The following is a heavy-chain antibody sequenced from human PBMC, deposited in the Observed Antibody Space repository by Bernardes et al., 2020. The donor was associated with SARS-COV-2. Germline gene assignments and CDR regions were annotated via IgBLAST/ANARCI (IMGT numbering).Heavy chain of an antibody. J-gene: IGHJ6*02. CDR3: ARVYYYGSGSYPLGGMDV. Sequence: SETLSLTCAVYGGSFSGYYWSWIRQPPGKGLEWIGEINHSGSTNYNPSLKSRVTISVDTSKNQFSLKLSSVTAADTAVYYCARVYYYGSGSYPLGGMDVWGQGTTVTVSS. V-gene: IGHV4-34*01. CDR2: INHSGST. D-gene: IGHD3-10*01. CDR1: GGSFSGYY.